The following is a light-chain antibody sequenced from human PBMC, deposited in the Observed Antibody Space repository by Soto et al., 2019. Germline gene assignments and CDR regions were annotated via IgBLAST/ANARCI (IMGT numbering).Light chain of an antibody. CDR2: ATS. V-gene: IGKV3-15*01. J-gene: IGKJ4*01. CDR1: QSVGNN. Sequence: EIVVTQSPATLSVSPGERATLSCRASQSVGNNFAWYQQKPGQAPRLLIFATSTRATGVPARFSGSGSGTEFTLPISSLQSEDFAVYYCQQYGDWPLTFGGGAK. CDR3: QQYGDWPLT.